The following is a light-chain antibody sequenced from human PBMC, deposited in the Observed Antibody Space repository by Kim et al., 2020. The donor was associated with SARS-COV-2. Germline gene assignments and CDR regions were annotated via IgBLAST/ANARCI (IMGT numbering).Light chain of an antibody. CDR1: SLRDYY. J-gene: IGLJ2*01. CDR3: ASRDSSGDRVV. V-gene: IGLV3-19*01. Sequence: ALGQTVRITCQGDSLRDYYASWYQQRAGQAPLLVAYGKNNRPSGIPGRFSASNSRNTASLTITGAQAKDEADYYCASRDSSGDRVVFGGGTKVTVL. CDR2: GKN.